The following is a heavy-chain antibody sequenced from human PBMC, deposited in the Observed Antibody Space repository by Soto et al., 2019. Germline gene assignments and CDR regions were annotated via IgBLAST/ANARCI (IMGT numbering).Heavy chain of an antibody. Sequence: ASVKVSCKASGYTFSSYAMHWVRQAPVQRLEWMGWINAGNGNTKYSQKFQGRVTITRDTSASTAYMELSSLRSEDTAVYYCARGITMIVVPYYYYGMDVWGQGTTVTVSS. V-gene: IGHV1-3*01. CDR2: INAGNGNT. D-gene: IGHD3-22*01. CDR3: ARGITMIVVPYYYYGMDV. CDR1: GYTFSSYA. J-gene: IGHJ6*02.